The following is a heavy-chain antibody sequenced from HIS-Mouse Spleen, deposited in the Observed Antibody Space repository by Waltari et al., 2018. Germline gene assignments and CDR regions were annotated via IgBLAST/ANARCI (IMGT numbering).Heavy chain of an antibody. CDR3: AREIPYSSSWYDWYFDL. CDR2: IYYSGVH. V-gene: IGHV4-39*07. Sequence: QLQLQESGPGLVKPSETLSLTCTVSGGSISSSSYYWGWIRQPPGKGLEWIGSIYYSGVHYYNPSLKGRVTISVDTSKNQFSLKLSSVTAADTAVYYCAREIPYSSSWYDWYFDLWGRGTLVTVSS. D-gene: IGHD6-13*01. J-gene: IGHJ2*01. CDR1: GGSISSSSYY.